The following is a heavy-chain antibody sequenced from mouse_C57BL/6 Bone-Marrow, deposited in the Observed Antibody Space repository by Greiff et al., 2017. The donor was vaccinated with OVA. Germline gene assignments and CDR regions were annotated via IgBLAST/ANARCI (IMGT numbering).Heavy chain of an antibody. D-gene: IGHD4-1*01. Sequence: QVQLQQPGAELVKPGASVKLSCKASGYTFTSYWMQWVKQRPGQGLEWIGEIAPSDRYTNYNQKFKGKATLTVDTSSSTAYMQRSSLTSEDSAVDYCARNWDGAMDYWGQGTSVTVSS. CDR3: ARNWDGAMDY. CDR2: IAPSDRYT. J-gene: IGHJ4*01. CDR1: GYTFTSYW. V-gene: IGHV1-50*01.